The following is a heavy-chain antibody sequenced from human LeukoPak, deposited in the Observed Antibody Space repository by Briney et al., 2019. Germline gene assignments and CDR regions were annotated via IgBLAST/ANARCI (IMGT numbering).Heavy chain of an antibody. V-gene: IGHV3-66*01. Sequence: PGRSLRLSCTASGFTFRSYGMHWVRQAPGKGLEWVSVIYSGGSTYYADSVKGRFTISRDNSKNTLYLQMNSLRAEDTAVYYCARAWESYTTVVTPGDYWGQGTLVTVSS. CDR3: ARAWESYTTVVTPGDY. D-gene: IGHD4-23*01. CDR1: GFTFRSYG. J-gene: IGHJ4*02. CDR2: IYSGGST.